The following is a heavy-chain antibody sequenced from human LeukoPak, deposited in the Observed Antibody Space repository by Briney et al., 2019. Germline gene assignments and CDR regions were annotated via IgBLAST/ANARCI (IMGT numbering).Heavy chain of an antibody. D-gene: IGHD1-26*01. CDR3: ARGSRRSYFSDY. J-gene: IGHJ4*02. Sequence: SETLSLTCAVYGGSFSGYYWSWIRQPPGKGLEWIGEINHSGSTNYNPSLKSRVTISVDTSKNQFSLKLSSVTAADTAVYYCARGSRRSYFSDYWGQGTLVTVSS. CDR1: GGSFSGYY. CDR2: INHSGST. V-gene: IGHV4-34*01.